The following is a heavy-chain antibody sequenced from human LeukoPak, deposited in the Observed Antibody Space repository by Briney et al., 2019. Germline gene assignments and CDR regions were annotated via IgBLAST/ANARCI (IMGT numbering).Heavy chain of an antibody. CDR3: ARSQNYYGSGDY. D-gene: IGHD3-10*01. J-gene: IGHJ4*02. CDR2: VYYTGSA. CDR1: GGSVSNGNFY. Sequence: SETLSLTCTVSGGSVSNGNFYWSWLRQPPGKPLEWIGYVYYTGSAYYNPSLEGRVTVSVDTSKNQFSVRLSSVTAADTAMYYCARSQNYYGSGDYWSQGTLVTVSS. V-gene: IGHV4-61*01.